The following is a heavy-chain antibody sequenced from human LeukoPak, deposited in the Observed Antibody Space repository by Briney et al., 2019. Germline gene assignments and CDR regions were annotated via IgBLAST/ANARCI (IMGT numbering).Heavy chain of an antibody. V-gene: IGHV3-30*02. CDR3: ANPIVDDYGDSR. CDR1: GFTFSFYG. Sequence: GGSLRLSCAASGFTFSFYGMHWVRQAPGKGLEWVAFIRYDGGNKYYADSVKGRFTISRDNSKNTLYLQMNSLRAEDTAVYYCANPIVDDYGDSRWGQGTLVTVSS. CDR2: IRYDGGNK. D-gene: IGHD4-17*01. J-gene: IGHJ4*02.